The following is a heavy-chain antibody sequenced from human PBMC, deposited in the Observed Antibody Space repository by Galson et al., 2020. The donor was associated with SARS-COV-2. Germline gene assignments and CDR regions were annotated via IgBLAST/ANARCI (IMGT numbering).Heavy chain of an antibody. V-gene: IGHV3-74*01. CDR3: ASLGAPTSDF. J-gene: IGHJ4*02. CDR1: GFTFSTYW. Sequence: TGGSLRLSCAASGFTFSTYWMDGVRQAPGKGLVWVSRIKSEGSITNNADSVRGRFTISRDNAKNTLYLQMNSLRDEDTAVYYCASLGAPTSDFWGQGTLVTVSS. CDR2: IKSEGSIT. D-gene: IGHD1-26*01.